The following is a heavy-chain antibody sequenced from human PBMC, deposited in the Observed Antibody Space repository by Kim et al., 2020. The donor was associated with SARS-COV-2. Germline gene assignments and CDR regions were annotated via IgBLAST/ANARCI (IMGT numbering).Heavy chain of an antibody. V-gene: IGHV4-59*09. CDR2: YSGST. Sequence: YSGSTNYNPSLKSRVTISVDTSKNQFSLKLSSVTAADTAVYYCARGWFDPWGQGTLVTVSS. CDR3: ARGWFDP. J-gene: IGHJ5*02.